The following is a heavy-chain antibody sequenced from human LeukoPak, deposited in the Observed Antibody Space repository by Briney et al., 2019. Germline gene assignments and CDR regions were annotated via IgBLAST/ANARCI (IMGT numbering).Heavy chain of an antibody. D-gene: IGHD2-2*01. CDR3: AMRGDILVIPATYMFNY. Sequence: GGSLRLSCAASGFTFSSYTINWVRQAPGKGLEWVSYISSSGSTTYYADSVKGRFTISRDNAKNSLYLQMNSLRAEDTAVYYCAMRGDILVIPATYMFNYWGRGTLVTVSS. CDR2: ISSSGSTT. V-gene: IGHV3-48*01. CDR1: GFTFSSYT. J-gene: IGHJ4*02.